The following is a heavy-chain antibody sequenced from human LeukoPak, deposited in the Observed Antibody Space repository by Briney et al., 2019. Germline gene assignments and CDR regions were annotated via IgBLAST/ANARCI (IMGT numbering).Heavy chain of an antibody. CDR2: INPNSGGT. CDR3: ARSPPLYSSSSGLSYYYMDV. CDR1: GYTFTGYY. J-gene: IGHJ6*03. D-gene: IGHD6-6*01. Sequence: GASVKVSCKASGYTFTGYYMHWVRQAPGQGLEWMGWINPNSGGTNYAQKFQGRVTMTRDTSISTAYMELSRLRSDDTAVYYCARSPPLYSSSSGLSYYYMDVWGKGTTVTVSS. V-gene: IGHV1-2*02.